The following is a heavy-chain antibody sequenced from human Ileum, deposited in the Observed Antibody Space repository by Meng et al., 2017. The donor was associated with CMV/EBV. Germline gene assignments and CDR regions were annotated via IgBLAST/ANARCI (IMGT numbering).Heavy chain of an antibody. CDR1: GFTFSSSW. J-gene: IGHJ4*02. D-gene: IGHD1-1*01. CDR2: ISSDGSDT. CDR3: ARVEKEMC. Sequence: EVELVESGGGLVQPGVSLRLSCAASGFTFSSSWMHWVRQAPGKGLVWVSHISSDGSDTSYADSVRGRFTISRDNAKNTLYLQVNSLRDDDTGVYYCARVEKEMCWGQGTLVTVSS. V-gene: IGHV3-74*01.